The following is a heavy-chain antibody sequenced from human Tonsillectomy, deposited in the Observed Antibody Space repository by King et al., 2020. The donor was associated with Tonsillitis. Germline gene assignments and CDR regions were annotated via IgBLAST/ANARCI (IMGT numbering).Heavy chain of an antibody. Sequence: VQLVESGGGLVQPGGSLRLSCAASGFSVSRNYMSWVRQAPGKGLEWVSVINSGGSTNYADSVKGRVTISRHNSENTVYLQMNSLRAEDTAVYYCARDTSHPGYYDYWGQGTLVTVSS. V-gene: IGHV3-53*04. CDR1: GFSVSRNY. CDR2: INSGGST. CDR3: ARDTSHPGYYDY. J-gene: IGHJ4*02. D-gene: IGHD3-22*01.